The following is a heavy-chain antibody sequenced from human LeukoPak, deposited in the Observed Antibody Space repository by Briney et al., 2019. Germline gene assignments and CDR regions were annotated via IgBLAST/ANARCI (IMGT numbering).Heavy chain of an antibody. Sequence: GGSLRLSCAASGFTFSNAWMTWVCQAPGRGLDWVGRIKSKTDGGTTDYAAPVNGRFTISRDDSKNTLYLQMNSLKTEDTAVYYCTTDWYRSGRHWGQGTLVTVSS. CDR1: GFTFSNAW. D-gene: IGHD3-10*01. CDR2: IKSKTDGGTT. CDR3: TTDWYRSGRH. J-gene: IGHJ4*02. V-gene: IGHV3-15*01.